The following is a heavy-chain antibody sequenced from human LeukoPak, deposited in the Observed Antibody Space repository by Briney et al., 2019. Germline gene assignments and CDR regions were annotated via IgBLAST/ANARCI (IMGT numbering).Heavy chain of an antibody. D-gene: IGHD2-15*01. Sequence: GRSLRLSCAASGFTFSSYAMHWVRQAPGKGLEWVAVISYDGSNKYYADSVKGRFTISRDNSKNTLYLQMNSLRAEDTAVYYCARGYCSGGSCYPLYYFDYWGQGTLVTVSS. V-gene: IGHV3-30*04. CDR1: GFTFSSYA. CDR3: ARGYCSGGSCYPLYYFDY. J-gene: IGHJ4*02. CDR2: ISYDGSNK.